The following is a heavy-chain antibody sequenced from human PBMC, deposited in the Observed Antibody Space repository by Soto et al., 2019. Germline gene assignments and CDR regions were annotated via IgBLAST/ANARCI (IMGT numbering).Heavy chain of an antibody. D-gene: IGHD2-15*01. CDR2: IKEDGSEK. Sequence: EVQLVESGGGLVQPGGSLRLSCAASGFTFSSYWMTWVRQAPGKGLEWVANIKEDGSEKYYVDSVKGRFTISRDNAKTSVYLQMNSLRAEDTAVYYCVRESDILVVIGTSGIGGGMDVWGQGTTVTVSS. CDR1: GFTFSSYW. V-gene: IGHV3-7*03. J-gene: IGHJ6*02. CDR3: VRESDILVVIGTSGIGGGMDV.